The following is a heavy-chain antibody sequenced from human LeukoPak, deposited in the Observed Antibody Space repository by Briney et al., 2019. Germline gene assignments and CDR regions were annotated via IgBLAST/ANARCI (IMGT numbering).Heavy chain of an antibody. CDR1: GYTFTSYA. V-gene: IGHV1-3*01. Sequence: ASAKVSCKASGYTFTSYAMHWVRQAPGQRLEWMGWINAGNGNAKYSQKFQGRVTITRDTSASTAYMELSSLRSEDTAVYYCARGLTTQEFDYWGQGTLVTVSS. CDR2: INAGNGNA. J-gene: IGHJ4*02. D-gene: IGHD4-11*01. CDR3: ARGLTTQEFDY.